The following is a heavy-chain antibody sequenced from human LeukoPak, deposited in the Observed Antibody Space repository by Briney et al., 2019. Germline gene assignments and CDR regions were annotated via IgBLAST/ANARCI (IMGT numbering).Heavy chain of an antibody. CDR3: ARKSGSYPYDY. V-gene: IGHV1-18*01. CDR2: ISTYNGNT. J-gene: IGHJ4*02. Sequence: ASVKVSCKASGYSFTNYGISWMRQAPGQGLEWMGWISTYNGNTHYAQKLQGRVTMTTDTSTSTAYMELRSLRSDDRAVYYCARKSGSYPYDYWGQGTLVTVSS. CDR1: GYSFTNYG. D-gene: IGHD1-26*01.